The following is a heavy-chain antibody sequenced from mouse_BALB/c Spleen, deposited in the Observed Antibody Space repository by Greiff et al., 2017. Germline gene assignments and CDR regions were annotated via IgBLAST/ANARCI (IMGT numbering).Heavy chain of an antibody. CDR3: ARYGHYAMDY. V-gene: IGHV1S137*01. CDR2: ISTYYGDA. Sequence: VQLQQSGAELVRPGVSVKISCKGSGYTFTDYAMHWVKQSHAKSLEWIGVISTYYGDASYNQKFKGKATMTVDKSSSTAYMELARLTSEDSAIYYCARYGHYAMDYWGQGTSVTVSS. J-gene: IGHJ4*01. D-gene: IGHD2-10*02. CDR1: GYTFTDYA.